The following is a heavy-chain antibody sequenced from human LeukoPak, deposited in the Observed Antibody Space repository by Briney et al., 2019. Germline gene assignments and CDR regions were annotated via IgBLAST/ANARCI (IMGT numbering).Heavy chain of an antibody. CDR1: GFTFSDYY. V-gene: IGHV3-11*04. J-gene: IGHJ3*02. Sequence: GGSLRLSCAASGFTFSDYYMSWIRQAPGKGLEWVSYISSSGGTIYYADSVKGRFTISRDNAKNSLYLQMNSLRAEDTAVYYCARERSQLDDYGDYDAFDIWGQGTMVTVSS. CDR2: ISSSGGTI. D-gene: IGHD4-17*01. CDR3: ARERSQLDDYGDYDAFDI.